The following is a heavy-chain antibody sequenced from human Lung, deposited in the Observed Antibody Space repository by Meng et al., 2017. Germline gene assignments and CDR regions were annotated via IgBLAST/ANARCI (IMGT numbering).Heavy chain of an antibody. CDR1: GGSFSDYY. CDR2: INHSGST. V-gene: IGHV4-34*01. Sequence: VQLQQWGQGLLKPSQTLSLACVVSGGSFSDYYWSWIRQPQGKGLEWIGEINHSGSTNYNPSLESRATISVDTSQNNLSLKLSSVTAADSAVYYCARGPTTMAHDFDYWGQGTLVTVSS. J-gene: IGHJ4*02. CDR3: ARGPTTMAHDFDY. D-gene: IGHD4-11*01.